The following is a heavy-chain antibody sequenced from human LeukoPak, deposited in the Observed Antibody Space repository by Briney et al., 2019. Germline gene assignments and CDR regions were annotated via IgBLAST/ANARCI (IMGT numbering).Heavy chain of an antibody. V-gene: IGHV3-74*01. CDR3: VRGSPSTWS. D-gene: IGHD2-15*01. CDR2: INDDGSDT. J-gene: IGHJ5*02. Sequence: SGGSLRLSCAASGFTFKLYWMHWVRQVPGKRPVWVSRINDDGSDTIYADSVRGRFTISRDDAKNTVYLQMNNLRAEDTAVYYCVRGSPSTWSWGQGTLVTVSS. CDR1: GFTFKLYW.